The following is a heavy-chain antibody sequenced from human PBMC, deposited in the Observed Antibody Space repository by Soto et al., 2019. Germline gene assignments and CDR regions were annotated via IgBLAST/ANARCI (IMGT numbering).Heavy chain of an antibody. D-gene: IGHD2-21*02. J-gene: IGHJ4*02. V-gene: IGHV3-53*01. CDR1: GFNVNSDY. Sequence: GGSLRLSCAASGFNVNSDYMNWVRQTPGKGLEWVASIYSGETTYYADSVRGRFTISSDKSKNTLYFKLSSMRIEDTAVYYCTRDGRGLGRLSLFEYWGQGVLVTVSS. CDR3: TRDGRGLGRLSLFEY. CDR2: IYSGETT.